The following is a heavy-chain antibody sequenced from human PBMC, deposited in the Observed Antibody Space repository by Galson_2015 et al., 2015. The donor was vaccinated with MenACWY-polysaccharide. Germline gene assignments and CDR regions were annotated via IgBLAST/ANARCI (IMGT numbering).Heavy chain of an antibody. Sequence: SLRLSCAAAGFNFNIHTMHWVRQAPGKGLEWVALISSDGDDKYYADSVKGRFTISRDNHKNMVFLEMNSLRVEDTAVYYCVRDGGGGNGWYWFDLWGQGTRVTVSS. CDR1: GFNFNIHT. V-gene: IGHV3-30-3*01. J-gene: IGHJ5*02. CDR3: VRDGGGGNGWYWFDL. D-gene: IGHD6-19*01. CDR2: ISSDGDDK.